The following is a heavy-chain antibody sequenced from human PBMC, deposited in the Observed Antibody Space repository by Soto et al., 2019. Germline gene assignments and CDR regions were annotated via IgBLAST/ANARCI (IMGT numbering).Heavy chain of an antibody. V-gene: IGHV4-59*02. CDR2: VYSSGST. CDR1: GGSVSSYS. J-gene: IGHJ4*02. D-gene: IGHD5-18*01. Sequence: SETLCLTXTVSGGSVSSYSWTWVRQPPGKGLEWLGSVYSSGSTHYNPSLKSRVTISLDTSKNQFYLKLNCVTAADTAMYFCASSPPAMVAPNIWGQGTLVTVSS. CDR3: ASSPPAMVAPNI.